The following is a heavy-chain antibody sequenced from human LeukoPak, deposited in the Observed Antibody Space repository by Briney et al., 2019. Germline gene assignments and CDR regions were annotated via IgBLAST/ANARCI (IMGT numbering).Heavy chain of an antibody. Sequence: ASVTVSCKASGYTFTGYYMHWVRQAPGQGLERMRCINPNSGGTNYAQKFQGWVTMTRDTSISTAYMELSRLRSDDTAVYYCARARSIAVAGGFDYWGQGTLVTVSS. J-gene: IGHJ4*02. CDR2: INPNSGGT. CDR1: GYTFTGYY. CDR3: ARARSIAVAGGFDY. D-gene: IGHD6-19*01. V-gene: IGHV1-2*04.